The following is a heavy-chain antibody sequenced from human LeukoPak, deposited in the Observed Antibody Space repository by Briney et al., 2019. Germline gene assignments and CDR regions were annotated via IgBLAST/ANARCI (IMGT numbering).Heavy chain of an antibody. CDR3: ARTSGYDFWSGGYFDL. Sequence: GGSLRLSCAASGFIFRSYGMYWVRQAPGKGPEWLSFIRYDGSSKFYADSVKGRFTISRDNAKNSLYLQMNSLRAEDTAVYYCARTSGYDFWSGGYFDLWGRGTLVTVSS. CDR2: IRYDGSSK. V-gene: IGHV3-33*07. CDR1: GFIFRSYG. D-gene: IGHD3-3*01. J-gene: IGHJ2*01.